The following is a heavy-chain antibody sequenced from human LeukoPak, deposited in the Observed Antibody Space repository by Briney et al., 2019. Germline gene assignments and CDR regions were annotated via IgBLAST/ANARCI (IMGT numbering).Heavy chain of an antibody. J-gene: IGHJ4*02. CDR1: GYTFTGYY. CDR2: INPNSGGT. D-gene: IGHD2-15*01. CDR3: PRDPRDIVVVVAATLPYFDY. V-gene: IGHV1-2*02. Sequence: ASVKVSCKTSGYTFTGYYMHWVRHAPGQRLEWMGWINPNSGGTNYAQKFQGRVTMTRDTSISTAYMELSRLRSDDTAVYYCPRDPRDIVVVVAATLPYFDYWGQGTLVTVSS.